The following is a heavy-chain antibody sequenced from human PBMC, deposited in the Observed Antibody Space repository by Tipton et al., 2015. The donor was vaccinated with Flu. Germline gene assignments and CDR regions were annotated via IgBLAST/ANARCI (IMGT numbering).Heavy chain of an antibody. D-gene: IGHD3-10*02. CDR3: ARLSYYDVDLKNFYFDY. J-gene: IGHJ4*02. V-gene: IGHV4-39*01. Sequence: PGLVKPSETLSLTCTVSGGSIRSTNYFCAWIRQPPGKRLELIGSIYPSGTTYYNPSLKSRVTISVDTSKSQFSLMLRSVTAADTAVYYCARLSYYDVDLKNFYFDYWGQGALVTVSS. CDR1: GGSIRSTNYF. CDR2: IYPSGTT.